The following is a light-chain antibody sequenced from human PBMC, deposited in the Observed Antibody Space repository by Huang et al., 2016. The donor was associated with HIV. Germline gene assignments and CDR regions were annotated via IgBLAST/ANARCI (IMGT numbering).Light chain of an antibody. CDR3: QQYDNLPYT. CDR1: QDISNY. V-gene: IGKV1-33*01. CDR2: DAS. J-gene: IGKJ2*01. Sequence: DIQMTQSPSSLSASVGDRVTITCQASQDISNYLNWYQQKPGKAPKLLINDASNLETGVPSRFSGGGSGTDFACTISSLQPEDFATYYCQQYDNLPYTFGQGTKLEIK.